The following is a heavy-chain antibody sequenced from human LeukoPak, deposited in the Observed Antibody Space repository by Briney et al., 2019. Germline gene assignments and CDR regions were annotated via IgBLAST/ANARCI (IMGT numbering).Heavy chain of an antibody. CDR3: ARKLTGTTYFDC. Sequence: GGSLRLSCATSGFPFSSYDMNWVRQAPGKGLEWVSYIQSSGGTIYYADSVKGRFTISRDSAKNSVYLRMNSLRAEDTALCYCARKLTGTTYFDCWGQGILVTVSS. D-gene: IGHD1-1*01. CDR2: IQSSGGTI. V-gene: IGHV3-48*03. CDR1: GFPFSSYD. J-gene: IGHJ4*02.